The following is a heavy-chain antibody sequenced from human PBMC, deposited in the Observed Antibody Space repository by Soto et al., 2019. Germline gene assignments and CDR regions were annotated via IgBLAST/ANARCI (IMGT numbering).Heavy chain of an antibody. J-gene: IGHJ4*02. CDR2: ISGSGGST. CDR1: GFTFSSYA. V-gene: IGHV3-23*01. CDR3: ANSTLSSVSDEYYFDY. Sequence: EVQLLESGGGLVQPGGSLRLSCAASGFTFSSYAMSWVRQAPGKGLEWVSAISGSGGSTYYADSVKGRFTIARDNSKNTLDLQMNSLRAEATAVYYCANSTLSSVSDEYYFDYLGQGTLVTVSS. D-gene: IGHD3-10*01.